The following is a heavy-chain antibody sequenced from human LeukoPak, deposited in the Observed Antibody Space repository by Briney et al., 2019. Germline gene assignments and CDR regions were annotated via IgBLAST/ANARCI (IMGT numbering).Heavy chain of an antibody. CDR2: INAGNGNT. D-gene: IGHD3-3*01. J-gene: IGHJ6*03. V-gene: IGHV1-3*03. CDR3: ARARYETRIWPKSRYDYYHYMDV. Sequence: ASVKVSCKASGYTFTSYVIHWVRQAPGQRLEWMGWINAGNGNTKYSQEFQDRVTITRDTSASTAYMELSSLRSEDMAVYYCARARYETRIWPKSRYDYYHYMDVWSKGTTVTVSS. CDR1: GYTFTSYV.